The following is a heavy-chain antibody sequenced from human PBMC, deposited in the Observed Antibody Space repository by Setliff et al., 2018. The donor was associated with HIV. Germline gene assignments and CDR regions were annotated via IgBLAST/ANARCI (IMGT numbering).Heavy chain of an antibody. J-gene: IGHJ3*02. CDR1: GYTFSNYC. D-gene: IGHD6-19*01. CDR2: IDPSDSYI. Sequence: PGESLKISCKDSGYTFSNYCIAWVRQMPGKGLEWMGRIDPSDSYINYGPSFQGHVTISADKSTNTAFLQWSSLKASDSAMYYCSRGIAVAGHDFANTPGDIWGQGTMVTVSS. CDR3: SRGIAVAGHDFANTPGDI. V-gene: IGHV5-10-1*01.